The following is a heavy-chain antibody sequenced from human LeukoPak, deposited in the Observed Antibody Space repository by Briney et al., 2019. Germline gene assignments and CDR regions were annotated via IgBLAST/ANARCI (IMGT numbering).Heavy chain of an antibody. Sequence: GASVKVSCKASGGTFSSYAISWVRQAPGQGLEWMGGIIPIFGTANYAQKFQGRVTITRDTSASTAYMELSSLRSEDTAVYYCARGGGRFYYFDYWGQGTLVTVSS. J-gene: IGHJ4*02. V-gene: IGHV1-69*05. D-gene: IGHD3-3*01. CDR3: ARGGGRFYYFDY. CDR2: IIPIFGTA. CDR1: GGTFSSYA.